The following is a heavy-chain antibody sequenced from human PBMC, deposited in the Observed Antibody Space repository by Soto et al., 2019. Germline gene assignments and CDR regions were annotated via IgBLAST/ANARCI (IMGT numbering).Heavy chain of an antibody. CDR2: IYYSGNT. J-gene: IGHJ4*02. CDR1: GGSVSSSNYY. D-gene: IGHD1-26*01. V-gene: IGHV4-61*01. Sequence: SETLYLTSTFSGGSVSSSNYYWCWIRQPPGKGLEWIGSIYYSGNTNYNPSLNSRVTISVDTSKNQFSLRPSSVTAADTAVYNCARVSGSYYHVYYFDYWGQGTLVTVSS. CDR3: ARVSGSYYHVYYFDY.